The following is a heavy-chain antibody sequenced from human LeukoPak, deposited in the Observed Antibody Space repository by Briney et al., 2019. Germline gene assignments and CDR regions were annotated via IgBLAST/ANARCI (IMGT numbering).Heavy chain of an antibody. D-gene: IGHD3-16*01. Sequence: GGSLRLSCAASGFTFSSYAMSWVRQAPGKGLEWVGRIKSKTDGGTTDYAAPVKGRFTISRDDSKNTLYLQMNSLKTEDTAVYYCTTDPRFGARGEYYFDYWGQGTLVTVSS. CDR3: TTDPRFGARGEYYFDY. V-gene: IGHV3-15*01. J-gene: IGHJ4*02. CDR1: GFTFSSYA. CDR2: IKSKTDGGTT.